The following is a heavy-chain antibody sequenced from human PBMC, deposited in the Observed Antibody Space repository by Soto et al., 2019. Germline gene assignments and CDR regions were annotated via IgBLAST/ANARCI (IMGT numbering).Heavy chain of an antibody. Sequence: EVQLFDSGGGLVQPGGSLILSCAASGFTFDYYAMSWVRQAPGKGLEWVSSISSSSSYIYYADSVKGRFTISRDNAKNSLYLQMNSLRAEDTAVYYCASEWQLGLDYWGQGTLVTVSS. J-gene: IGHJ4*02. CDR1: GFTFDYYA. CDR2: ISSSSSYI. CDR3: ASEWQLGLDY. D-gene: IGHD6-6*01. V-gene: IGHV3-21*02.